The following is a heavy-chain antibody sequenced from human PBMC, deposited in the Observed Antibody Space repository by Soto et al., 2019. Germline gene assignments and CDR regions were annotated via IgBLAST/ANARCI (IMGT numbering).Heavy chain of an antibody. Sequence: ASVKVSCKTSGYTFTEYDINWVRQAPGQGLEYMGWVSPENRNAGYAPQFRGRVSMTADTSINTVYLELTTPTYEDTAVYYCEVTTGYWGQGTMVTVSS. CDR2: VSPENRNA. CDR3: EVTTGY. J-gene: IGHJ4*02. D-gene: IGHD1-1*01. CDR1: GYTFTEYD. V-gene: IGHV1-8*01.